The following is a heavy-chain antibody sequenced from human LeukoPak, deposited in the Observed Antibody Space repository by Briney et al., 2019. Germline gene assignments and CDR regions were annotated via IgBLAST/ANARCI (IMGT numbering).Heavy chain of an antibody. CDR2: IRYDGSNK. V-gene: IGHV3-30*02. J-gene: IGHJ4*02. Sequence: GGSLRLSCAASGFTFSSYGMHWVRQAPGKGLEWVAFIRYDGSNKYYADSVKGRFTISRDNSKNTLYPQMNSLRAEDTAVYYCAKDVSATFDYWGQGTLVTVSS. D-gene: IGHD2-8*01. CDR1: GFTFSSYG. CDR3: AKDVSATFDY.